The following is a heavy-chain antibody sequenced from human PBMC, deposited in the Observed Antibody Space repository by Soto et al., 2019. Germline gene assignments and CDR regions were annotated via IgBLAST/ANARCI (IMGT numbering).Heavy chain of an antibody. Sequence: AGGSLRLSCAASGFTFSSYSMNWVRQAPGKGLEWVSYIISSSTIYYADFVKGRFTISRDNAKNSLYLQMNSLRAEDTAVYYCARVFRYYDSSGYYGVDAFDIWGQGTMVTVSS. D-gene: IGHD3-22*01. CDR2: IISSSTI. V-gene: IGHV3-48*01. CDR3: ARVFRYYDSSGYYGVDAFDI. J-gene: IGHJ3*02. CDR1: GFTFSSYS.